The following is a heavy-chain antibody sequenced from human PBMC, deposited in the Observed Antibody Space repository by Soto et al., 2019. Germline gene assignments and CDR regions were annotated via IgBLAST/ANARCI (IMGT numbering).Heavy chain of an antibody. J-gene: IGHJ4*02. CDR1: GYTFTSYD. D-gene: IGHD2-21*01. CDR3: ARKHGGHFDY. Sequence: QVQLEQSGAEVKKPGASVKVSCQASGYTFTSYDIIWVRQAPGQGLEWMGWVSAYNGDTLYAQKFQGRVSMTTDTSTSTAYMELRSPRSDDTAVYYCARKHGGHFDYWGQGTLVTVSS. V-gene: IGHV1-18*01. CDR2: VSAYNGDT.